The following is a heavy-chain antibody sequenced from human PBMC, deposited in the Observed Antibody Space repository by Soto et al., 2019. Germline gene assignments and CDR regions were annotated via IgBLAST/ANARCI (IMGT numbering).Heavy chain of an antibody. CDR3: AKGGAIVAAVTRVYLYNAIDV. V-gene: IGHV1-2*02. Sequence: ASVKVSCKASGYTFTGYYVHCVRQAPGQGLEWMGWINPNSGDTYLAQRFQGRVTMNRDTSIGTAYMELRGLTSDDTAEYYCAKGGAIVAAVTRVYLYNAIDVWGQGTTVTVSS. CDR1: GYTFTGYY. J-gene: IGHJ6*02. CDR2: INPNSGDT. D-gene: IGHD1-26*01.